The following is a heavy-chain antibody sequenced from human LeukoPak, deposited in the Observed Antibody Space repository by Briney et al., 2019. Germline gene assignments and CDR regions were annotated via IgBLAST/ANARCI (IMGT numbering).Heavy chain of an antibody. V-gene: IGHV4-59*08. CDR3: ARHSGTYMDY. CDR1: DGSISGSY. J-gene: IGHJ4*02. Sequence: SETLSLTCTVSDGSISGSYWNWIRQPPGKGPEWIGNIYYSGRTNYNPSLKSRVTISVDTSKNQVSLKLTSVTAAATAVYYCARHSGTYMDYWGQGTLVTVSS. CDR2: IYYSGRT. D-gene: IGHD1-26*01.